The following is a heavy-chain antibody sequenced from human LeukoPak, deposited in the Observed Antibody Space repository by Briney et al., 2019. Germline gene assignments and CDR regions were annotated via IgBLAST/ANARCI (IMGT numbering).Heavy chain of an antibody. Sequence: PSETLSLTCTVSGGSISSYYWSWIRQPPGKGLEWIGYIYYIGSTNYNPSLKSRVTISVDTSKNQFSLKLSSVTAADTAVYYCAREGGTNYDIHAFDIWGQGTMVTVSS. CDR1: GGSISSYY. V-gene: IGHV4-59*01. CDR3: AREGGTNYDIHAFDI. D-gene: IGHD3-9*01. CDR2: IYYIGST. J-gene: IGHJ3*02.